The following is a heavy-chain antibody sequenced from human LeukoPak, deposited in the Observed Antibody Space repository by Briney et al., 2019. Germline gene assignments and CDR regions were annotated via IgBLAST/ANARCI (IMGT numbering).Heavy chain of an antibody. CDR2: ISGSGTST. V-gene: IGHV3-23*01. CDR3: AKAIAATGRWWIFDY. D-gene: IGHD6-13*01. Sequence: GGSLRLSCAASGFTFSNYDMGWVRQAPGEGLEWVSTISGSGTSTYYTDSVKGRFTIPRDNPKNAQYLQMNSLRAEDTAVYYCAKAIAATGRWWIFDYWGQGTLVTVSS. CDR1: GFTFSNYD. J-gene: IGHJ4*02.